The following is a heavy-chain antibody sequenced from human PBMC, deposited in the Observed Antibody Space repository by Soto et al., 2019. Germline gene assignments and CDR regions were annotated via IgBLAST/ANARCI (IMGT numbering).Heavy chain of an antibody. D-gene: IGHD3-10*01. CDR2: IYYSGST. J-gene: IGHJ6*02. V-gene: IGHV4-39*01. CDR3: AASGSVVDYYSGMDV. CDR1: GGSISSSSYY. Sequence: QLQLQESGPGLVKPSETLSLTCTVSGGSISSSSYYWGWIRQPPGKGLEWIGSIYYSGSTYYNPSLKRRVTIXVDXSXTQFSLKLSSVTAADTAVYYCAASGSVVDYYSGMDVWGQGTTVTVSS.